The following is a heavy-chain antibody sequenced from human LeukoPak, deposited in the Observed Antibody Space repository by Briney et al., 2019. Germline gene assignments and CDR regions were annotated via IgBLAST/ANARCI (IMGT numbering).Heavy chain of an antibody. J-gene: IGHJ4*02. V-gene: IGHV1-69*01. CDR3: AEQSGELRTYFHY. CDR2: LIPIFGTA. D-gene: IGHD1-26*01. CDR1: GGTFSSYA. Sequence: ASVKVSCKASGGTFSSYAISWVRQAPGQGLEWMGGLIPIFGTANYAQKFQGRVTITADESTSTAYMQLSSLRSEDTAVYYCAEQSGELRTYFHYWGQGTLVTVSS.